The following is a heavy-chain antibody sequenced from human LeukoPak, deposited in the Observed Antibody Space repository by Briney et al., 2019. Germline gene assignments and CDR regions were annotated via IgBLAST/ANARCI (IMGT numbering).Heavy chain of an antibody. CDR2: VNLNSGGT. D-gene: IGHD6-19*01. CDR3: VRDHMDPDGSGWYALAFDV. CDR1: GYTFTDYY. J-gene: IGHJ3*01. V-gene: IGHV1-2*02. Sequence: ASVKVSCKASGYTFTDYYMHWVRQAPGQGLEWMGWVNLNSGGTNSAQKFQGRVTMTRDTSITTAYMELSRLRSDDTAVYYCVRDHMDPDGSGWYALAFDVWGQGTLVTVSS.